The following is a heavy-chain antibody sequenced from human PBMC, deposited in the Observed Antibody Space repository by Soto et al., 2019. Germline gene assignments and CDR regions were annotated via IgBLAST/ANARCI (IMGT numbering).Heavy chain of an antibody. Sequence: PGGALRLSCATSGVLLSDYYMSWIRQAPGKGLEWLSHISPKSTYRNYADSVKGRFTISRDNTKSSLFLQMNSLGVEDTAVYYCARGGGGGLFEHWGQGVLVTVSS. V-gene: IGHV3-11*06. CDR2: ISPKSTYR. CDR1: GVLLSDYY. CDR3: ARGGGGGLFEH. D-gene: IGHD2-21*01. J-gene: IGHJ4*02.